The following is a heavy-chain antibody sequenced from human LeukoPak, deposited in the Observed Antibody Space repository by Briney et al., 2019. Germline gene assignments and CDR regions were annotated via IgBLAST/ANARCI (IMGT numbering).Heavy chain of an antibody. Sequence: PGGSLRLSCAASGFTVSSNYMSWVRQAPGKGLEWVSVIYSCGSTYYADSVKGRFTISRDNSKNTLYLQMNSLRAEDTAVYYCARGPSSGCPMTDYYYYYMDVWGKGTTVTVSS. D-gene: IGHD6-19*01. J-gene: IGHJ6*03. V-gene: IGHV3-66*01. CDR3: ARGPSSGCPMTDYYYYYMDV. CDR1: GFTVSSNY. CDR2: IYSCGST.